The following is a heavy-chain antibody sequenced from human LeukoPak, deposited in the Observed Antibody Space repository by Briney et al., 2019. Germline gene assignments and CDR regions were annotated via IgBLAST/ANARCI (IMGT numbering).Heavy chain of an antibody. Sequence: GGSLRLSCAASGFTFSSYEMNWVRQAPGKGLEWVSYISSSGSTIYYADSVKCRFTISRDNAKNSLYLQMNSLRAEDTAVYYCARPRKTGGFDPWGQGTLVTVSS. CDR2: ISSSGSTI. J-gene: IGHJ5*02. V-gene: IGHV3-48*03. D-gene: IGHD3-10*01. CDR1: GFTFSSYE. CDR3: ARPRKTGGFDP.